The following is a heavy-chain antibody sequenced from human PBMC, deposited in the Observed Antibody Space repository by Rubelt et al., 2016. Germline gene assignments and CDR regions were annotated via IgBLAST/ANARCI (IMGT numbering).Heavy chain of an antibody. CDR3: ARTLLDSSGYFQFDY. CDR1: GGSFSGYY. D-gene: IGHD3-22*01. CDR2: INSSGRT. Sequence: QLQLQESGAGLLKPSETLTLTCAVYGGSFSGYYWSWIRQPPGKGLEWIGEINSSGRTNYNPSLKSARTISVDTSKNRFSLKLSSVTAADTAVYYCARTLLDSSGYFQFDYWGQGTLVTVSS. V-gene: IGHV4-34*01. J-gene: IGHJ4*02.